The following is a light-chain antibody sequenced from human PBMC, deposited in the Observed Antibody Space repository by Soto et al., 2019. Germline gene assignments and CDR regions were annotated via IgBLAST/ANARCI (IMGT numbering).Light chain of an antibody. V-gene: IGKV3-15*01. J-gene: IGKJ5*01. Sequence: EIVMTQSPDILSVPPGDRATLSCRASESIRSDLAWYQQKPGQAPRLLIFGGSIRAADIPARFSGSGSGTEFTLTIGTLQSEDFAIYYCQQYHDWPTITCRQGTRLETK. CDR2: GGS. CDR3: QQYHDWPTIT. CDR1: ESIRSD.